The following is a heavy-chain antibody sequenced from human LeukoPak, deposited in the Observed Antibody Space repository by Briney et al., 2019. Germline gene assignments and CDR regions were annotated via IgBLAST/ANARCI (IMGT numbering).Heavy chain of an antibody. CDR1: GFSVSSNY. D-gene: IGHD4-17*01. V-gene: IGHV3-66*01. CDR3: ARGHYGDYAAAY. J-gene: IGHJ4*02. Sequence: GGSLRLSCAASGFSVSSNYMNWVRQAPGKGLEWLSVIYSGGTTDYADSVKGRFTISRDNSKNTLYLQMNSLRGEDTAVYYCARGHYGDYAAAYWGQGTLVTVSS. CDR2: IYSGGTT.